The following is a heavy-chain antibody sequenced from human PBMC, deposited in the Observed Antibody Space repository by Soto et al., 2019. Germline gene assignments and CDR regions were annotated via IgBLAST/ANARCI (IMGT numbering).Heavy chain of an antibody. D-gene: IGHD3-22*01. V-gene: IGHV3-15*01. Sequence: EVQLVESGGGLVKPGGSLRLSCAASGFTFSNAWMSWVRQAPGKGLEWVGRIKSKTDGGTTDYAAPVKGRFTISRDDSKNTLYLQMNSLKTEDTAVYYCTTDWSDGGVVVITTWGYWGQGTLVTVSS. CDR2: IKSKTDGGTT. J-gene: IGHJ4*02. CDR3: TTDWSDGGVVVITTWGY. CDR1: GFTFSNAW.